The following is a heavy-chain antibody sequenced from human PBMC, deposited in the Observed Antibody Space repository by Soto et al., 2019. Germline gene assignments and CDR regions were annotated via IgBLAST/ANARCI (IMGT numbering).Heavy chain of an antibody. D-gene: IGHD3-22*01. CDR3: ARLSSGYRYDAFDI. CDR1: GGSISSGGYY. Sequence: PSETLSLTCTVSGGSISSGGYYWSWIRQHPGKGLEWIGYIYYSGSTYYNPSLKSRVTISVDTSKNQFSLKLSSVTAADTAVYYCARLSSGYRYDAFDIWGQGTMVTVSS. CDR2: IYYSGST. V-gene: IGHV4-31*03. J-gene: IGHJ3*02.